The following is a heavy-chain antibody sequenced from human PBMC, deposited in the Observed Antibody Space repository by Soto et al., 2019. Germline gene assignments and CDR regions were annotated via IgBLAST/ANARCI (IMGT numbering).Heavy chain of an antibody. CDR1: GFTFSSYG. CDR3: AKAKQGGDYGMDV. CDR2: ISYDGSNK. V-gene: IGHV3-30*18. Sequence: GESLKISCXASGFTFSSYGMHWVRQAPGKGLEWVAVISYDGSNKYYADSVKGRFTISRDNSKNTLYLQMNSLRAEDTAVYYCAKAKQGGDYGMDVWGQGTTVTVSS. D-gene: IGHD4-17*01. J-gene: IGHJ6*02.